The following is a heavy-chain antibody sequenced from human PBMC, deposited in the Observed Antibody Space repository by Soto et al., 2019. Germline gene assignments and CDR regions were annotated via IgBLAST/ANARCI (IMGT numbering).Heavy chain of an antibody. CDR2: IYYSGST. CDR1: GGSISSSSYY. CDR3: ARQLYWKDFQGYYYYGMDV. J-gene: IGHJ6*02. Sequence: PLETLSLTCTVSGGSISSSSYYWGWIRQPPGKGLEWIGSIYYSGSTYYNPSLKSRVTISVDTSKNQFSLKLSSVTAADTAVYYCARQLYWKDFQGYYYYGMDVWGQGTTVT. V-gene: IGHV4-39*01. D-gene: IGHD2-15*01.